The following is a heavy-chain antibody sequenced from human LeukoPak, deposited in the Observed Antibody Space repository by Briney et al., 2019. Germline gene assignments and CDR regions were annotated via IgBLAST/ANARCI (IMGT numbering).Heavy chain of an antibody. D-gene: IGHD3-9*01. CDR3: AREAGYDILTGYYMVSYFDY. CDR1: GGSISSGGYY. V-gene: IGHV4-61*08. Sequence: TLSLTCAVSGGSISSGGYYWSWIRQPPGKGLEWIGYIYYSGSTNYNPSLKSRVTISVDTSKNQFSLKLSSVTAADTAVYYCAREAGYDILTGYYMVSYFDYWGQGTLVTVSS. J-gene: IGHJ4*02. CDR2: IYYSGST.